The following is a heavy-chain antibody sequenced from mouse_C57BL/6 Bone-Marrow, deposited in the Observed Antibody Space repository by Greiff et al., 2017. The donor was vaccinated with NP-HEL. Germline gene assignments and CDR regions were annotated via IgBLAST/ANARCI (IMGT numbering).Heavy chain of an antibody. CDR1: GYTFTSYW. CDR3: ARGGAWFAY. J-gene: IGHJ3*01. CDR2: IDPSDSYT. V-gene: IGHV1-69*01. Sequence: QVQLQQPGAELVMPGASVKLSCKASGYTFTSYWMHWVKQRPGQGLEWIGEIDPSDSYTNYNQKFKGKSTLTVDKSSSTAYMQLSSLTSEDSAVYYCARGGAWFAYCGQGTLVTVSA.